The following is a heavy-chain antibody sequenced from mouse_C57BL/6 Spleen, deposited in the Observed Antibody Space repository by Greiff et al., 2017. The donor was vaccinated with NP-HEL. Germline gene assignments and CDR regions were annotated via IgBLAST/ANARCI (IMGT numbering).Heavy chain of an antibody. J-gene: IGHJ3*01. Sequence: EVQRVESGGGLVKPGGSLKLSCAASGFTFSSYAISWVRQTPEKRLEWVATISDGGSYTYYPDNVKGRFTISRDNAKNNLYLQMSQLKSEDTAMYCCARGVNYEGWFAYWGQGTLVTVSA. D-gene: IGHD2-1*01. CDR2: ISDGGSYT. CDR1: GFTFSSYA. V-gene: IGHV5-4*01. CDR3: ARGVNYEGWFAY.